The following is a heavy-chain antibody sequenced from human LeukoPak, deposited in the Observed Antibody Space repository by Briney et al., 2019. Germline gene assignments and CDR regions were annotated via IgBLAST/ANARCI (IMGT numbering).Heavy chain of an antibody. V-gene: IGHV4-39*07. Sequence: SETLSLTCTVSGGSISSSSYYWAWIRQPPGKGLEWIGEINHSGSTNYNPSLKSRVTISVDTSKNQFSLKLSSVTAADTAVYYCARGSNWNWDAFDIWGQGTMVTVSS. CDR2: INHSGST. CDR1: GGSISSSSYY. D-gene: IGHD1-7*01. CDR3: ARGSNWNWDAFDI. J-gene: IGHJ3*02.